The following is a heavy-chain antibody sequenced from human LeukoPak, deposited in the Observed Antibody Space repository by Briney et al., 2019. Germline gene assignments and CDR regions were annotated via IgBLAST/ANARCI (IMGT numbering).Heavy chain of an antibody. Sequence: GGSLRLSCAASGFTFSSYAMSWVRQAPGKGLEWVSAISGSGGSTYYADSVKGRFTISRDNSKNTLYLQMNSLRAEDTAVYYCAGSIAAAEAFLPYNWFDPWGQGTLVTVSS. V-gene: IGHV3-23*01. CDR2: ISGSGGST. CDR3: AGSIAAAEAFLPYNWFDP. D-gene: IGHD6-13*01. CDR1: GFTFSSYA. J-gene: IGHJ5*02.